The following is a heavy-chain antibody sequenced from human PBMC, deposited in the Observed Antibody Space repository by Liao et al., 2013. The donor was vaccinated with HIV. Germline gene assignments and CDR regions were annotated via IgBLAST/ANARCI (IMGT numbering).Heavy chain of an antibody. V-gene: IGHV4-39*07. CDR2: IYYSGST. J-gene: IGHJ4*02. CDR3: ARVGLYYYDSSGYYGGDY. D-gene: IGHD3-22*01. CDR1: GGSISSSSYY. Sequence: QVQLQESGPGLVKPSETLSLTCTVSGGSISSSSYYWGWIRQPPGKGLEWIGNIYYSGSTNYNPSLKSRVTISVDTSKNQFSLKLSSVTAADTAVYYCARVGLYYYDSSGYYGGDYWGQGTLVTVSS.